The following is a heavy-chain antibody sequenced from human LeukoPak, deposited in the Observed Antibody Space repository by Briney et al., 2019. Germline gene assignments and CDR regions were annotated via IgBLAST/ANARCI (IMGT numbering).Heavy chain of an antibody. CDR3: AKARQPTESYWDY. Sequence: GGSVRLSCAASGFTFGSYTMSWVRQAPGKGLEWVSAISGSDNTYYADSVKGRFTISRDNSKNTVSLQMSSLRVEDTAVYYCAKARQPTESYWDYWGQGTLVTVSS. CDR2: ISGSDNT. J-gene: IGHJ4*02. CDR1: GFTFGSYT. D-gene: IGHD1-1*01. V-gene: IGHV3-23*01.